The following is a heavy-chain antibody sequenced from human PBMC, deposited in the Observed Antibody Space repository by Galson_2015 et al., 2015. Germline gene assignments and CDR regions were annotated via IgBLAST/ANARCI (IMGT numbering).Heavy chain of an antibody. V-gene: IGHV6-1*01. Sequence: CAISGDSVSSNSAAWNWIRHSPSRGLEWLGRTYYRPKWYNDYAVSVRSRITINPDTSKNQFPLQLRSVTPDDTAVYYCARGSGRYAMDVWGQGTTVTVSS. CDR1: GDSVSSNSAA. CDR2: TYYRPKWYN. J-gene: IGHJ6*02. CDR3: ARGSGRYAMDV. D-gene: IGHD3-10*01.